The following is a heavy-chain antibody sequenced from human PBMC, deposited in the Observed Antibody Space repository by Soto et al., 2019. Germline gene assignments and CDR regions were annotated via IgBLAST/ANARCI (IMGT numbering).Heavy chain of an antibody. CDR3: ATDHTIFGPSYENGMEV. Sequence: ASVKVSCKVSGYTLTELSMHWVRQAPGKGLEWMGGFDPEDGETIYAQKFQGRVTMTEDTSTDTAYMELSSLRSEDTAVYYCATDHTIFGPSYENGMEVWGEGATVTASS. CDR1: GYTLTELS. CDR2: FDPEDGET. J-gene: IGHJ6*04. V-gene: IGHV1-24*01. D-gene: IGHD3-3*01.